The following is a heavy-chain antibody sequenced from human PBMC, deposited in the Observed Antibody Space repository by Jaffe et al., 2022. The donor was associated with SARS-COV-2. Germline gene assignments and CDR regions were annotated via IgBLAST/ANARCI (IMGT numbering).Heavy chain of an antibody. CDR2: VSAFNGNT. D-gene: IGHD2-15*01. CDR1: GYTFTTYG. CDR3: ARLLGQCSGGSCYSGTTRFDY. Sequence: QVQLVQSGAEVKKPGASVKVSCRASGYTFTTYGINWVRQAPGQGLEWMGWVSAFNGNTVYAQKIQGRVTMTTDTSTSTAYMELRSLTFDDTAVYYCARLLGQCSGGSCYSGTTRFDYWGRGTLVTVSS. J-gene: IGHJ4*02. V-gene: IGHV1-18*01.